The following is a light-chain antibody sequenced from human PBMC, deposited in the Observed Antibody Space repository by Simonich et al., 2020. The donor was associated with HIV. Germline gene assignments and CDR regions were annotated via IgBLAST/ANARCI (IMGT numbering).Light chain of an antibody. J-gene: IGKJ4*01. CDR3: QQSYNTLLT. V-gene: IGKV1-39*01. CDR1: QSITNY. CDR2: AAS. Sequence: DIQMTQSPSSLSASVGDRVTITCRASQSITNYLHWVQQKPGKAPRLLIYAASSLQSGVPSRFSGSGSGTDFTLSISSLQPEDFATYYCQQSYNTLLTFGGGTKVEIK.